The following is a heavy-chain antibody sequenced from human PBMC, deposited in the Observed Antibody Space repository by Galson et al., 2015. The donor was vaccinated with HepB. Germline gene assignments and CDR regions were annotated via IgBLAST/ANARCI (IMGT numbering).Heavy chain of an antibody. J-gene: IGHJ1*01. CDR1: GITFSSYG. CDR3: VKDPRRRYYYDSSGYRGYFQH. Sequence: SLRLSCAASGITFSSYGMHWVRQAPGKGLEYVSAMSSTGGSTYYADSVKGRFTISRDNSKNTLYLQMSSLRPEDTAVYYCVKDPRRRYYYDSSGYRGYFQHWGQGTLVTVSS. CDR2: MSSTGGST. D-gene: IGHD3-22*01. V-gene: IGHV3-64D*06.